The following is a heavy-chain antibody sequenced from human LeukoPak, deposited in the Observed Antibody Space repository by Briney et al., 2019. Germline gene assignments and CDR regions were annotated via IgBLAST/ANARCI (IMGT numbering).Heavy chain of an antibody. V-gene: IGHV3-30*18. D-gene: IGHD3-10*01. CDR2: ISYDGSNK. J-gene: IGHJ6*03. Sequence: PGGSLRLSCAASGFIFTNYAMHWVRQAPGKGLEWVAVISYDGSNKYYADSVKGRFTISRDNSKNTLYLQMNSLRAEDTAVYYCAKPMVRGTQGEYYYYYYYMDVWGKGTTVTVSS. CDR3: AKPMVRGTQGEYYYYYYYMDV. CDR1: GFIFTNYA.